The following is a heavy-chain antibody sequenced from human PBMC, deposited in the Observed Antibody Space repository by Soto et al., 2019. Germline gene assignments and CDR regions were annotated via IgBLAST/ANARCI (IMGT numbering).Heavy chain of an antibody. CDR1: GGSISSSSYY. J-gene: IGHJ5*02. D-gene: IGHD6-19*01. CDR3: ARLMKQSTGGLISCWFDP. V-gene: IGHV4-39*01. CDR2: IYYSGST. Sequence: SETLSLTCTVSGGSISSSSYYWGWIRQPPGKGLEWIGSIYYSGSTYYNPSLKSRVTISVDTSKNQFSLKLSSVTAADTAVYYCARLMKQSTGGLISCWFDPWGQGTLVTVSS.